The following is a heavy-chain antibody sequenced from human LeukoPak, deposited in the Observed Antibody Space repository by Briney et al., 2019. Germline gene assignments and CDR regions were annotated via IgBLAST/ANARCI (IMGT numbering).Heavy chain of an antibody. D-gene: IGHD3-10*01. Sequence: WASVKVSCKASGYTFTKYAMNWVRQAPGQGLEWMGWINTKTGNPTYAQGFTGRFVFSLDTSVSTAYLQISSLKPEDTAVYYCARISGDFGDLGDPWGQGTLVTVSS. J-gene: IGHJ5*02. CDR1: GYTFTKYA. V-gene: IGHV7-4-1*02. CDR2: INTKTGNP. CDR3: ARISGDFGDLGDP.